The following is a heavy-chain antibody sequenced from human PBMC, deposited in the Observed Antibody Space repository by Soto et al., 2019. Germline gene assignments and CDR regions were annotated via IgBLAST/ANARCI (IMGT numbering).Heavy chain of an antibody. D-gene: IGHD3-22*01. CDR1: GFTLSSYA. J-gene: IGHJ4*02. CDR3: AKDLRPDYYDSSGYFDY. Sequence: GGSLRLSCAASGFTLSSYAMSWVRQAPGKGLEWVSAISGSGGSTYYADSVKGRFTISRDNSKNTLYLQMNSLRAEDTAVYYCAKDLRPDYYDSSGYFDYWGQGTLVTVSS. V-gene: IGHV3-23*01. CDR2: ISGSGGST.